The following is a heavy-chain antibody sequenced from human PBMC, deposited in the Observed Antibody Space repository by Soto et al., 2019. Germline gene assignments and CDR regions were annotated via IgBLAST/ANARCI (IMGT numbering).Heavy chain of an antibody. Sequence: QVQLVQSGAEVREPGASVKVSCKASGYSFTSLDINWVRQTAGQGLEWMGWMEPGSGRTGYAQKFQGRVTMTRDTSINTAYMELTTPTTEDTAFYYCARGVSAGGDYWGQGTRVTFSS. V-gene: IGHV1-8*01. CDR1: GYSFTSLD. D-gene: IGHD1-26*01. CDR3: ARGVSAGGDY. J-gene: IGHJ4*02. CDR2: MEPGSGRT.